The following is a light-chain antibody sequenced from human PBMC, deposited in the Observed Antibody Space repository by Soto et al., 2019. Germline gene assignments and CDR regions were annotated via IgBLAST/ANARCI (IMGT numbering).Light chain of an antibody. Sequence: DIQLTQSPSSVSASVGDRVTITCRASQDISSYLGWYQQKPGEAPNLLISSATFLQSGVPSRFSGSGSGPHFTLTISSLQPEDFAIYFCQQAYSFPYTFGQGTKVEIK. CDR1: QDISSY. V-gene: IGKV1-12*01. CDR3: QQAYSFPYT. CDR2: SAT. J-gene: IGKJ2*01.